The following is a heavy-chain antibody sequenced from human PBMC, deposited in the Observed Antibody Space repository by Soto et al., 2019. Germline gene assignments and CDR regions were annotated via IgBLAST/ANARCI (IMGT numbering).Heavy chain of an antibody. CDR3: ASDYYDSSGYYYPKLIDY. CDR1: GGTFSSYA. D-gene: IGHD3-22*01. J-gene: IGHJ4*02. CDR2: IIPIFGTA. V-gene: IGHV1-69*13. Sequence: SVKVSCKASGGTFSSYAISWVRQAPGQGLEWMGGIIPIFGTANYAQKFQGRVTITADESTSTAYMELSSLRSEDTAVYYCASDYYDSSGYYYPKLIDYWGQGTPATVSS.